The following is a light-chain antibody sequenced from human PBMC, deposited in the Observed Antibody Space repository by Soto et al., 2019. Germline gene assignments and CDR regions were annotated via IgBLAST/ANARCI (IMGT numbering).Light chain of an antibody. CDR3: QQSHSTPCT. CDR2: GAS. J-gene: IGKJ2*02. CDR1: QSISTY. Sequence: DIQMTQSPSSLSASVGDRVTITCRASQSISTYLNWYQHKSGKAPKLLIYGASRLQSGVPSRFSGSGSGTDFSLTINSLQPEDFATYYCQQSHSTPCTFGQGTKMEIK. V-gene: IGKV1-39*01.